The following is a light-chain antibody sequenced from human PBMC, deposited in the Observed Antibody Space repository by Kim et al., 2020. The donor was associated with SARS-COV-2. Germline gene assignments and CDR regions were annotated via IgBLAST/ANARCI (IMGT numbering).Light chain of an antibody. CDR1: QSISTY. J-gene: IGKJ2*01. CDR2: GAS. CDR3: QQGYST. Sequence: DIQMTQSPSSLSASVGDRVTITCRASQSISTYLNWYQQKPGKAPKLLIYGASNLQSGVPSRFSGSGSGTDFTLTISTLQPEDFGTYYCQQGYSTFGQGTKLEI. V-gene: IGKV1-39*01.